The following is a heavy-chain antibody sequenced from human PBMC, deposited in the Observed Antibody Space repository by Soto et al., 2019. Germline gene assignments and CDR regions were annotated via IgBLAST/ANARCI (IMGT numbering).Heavy chain of an antibody. Sequence: QVQLVESGGGVVQTGRSLRLSCAASGFTFSSYGMHWVRQAPGKGLEWVAVIWYDGSNKYYGDSVKGRFTISRDNSKNTLYLQMNSLRAEDTAVYYCARTESSGYCFDNWGQGTLVTVSS. J-gene: IGHJ4*02. V-gene: IGHV3-33*01. D-gene: IGHD3-22*01. CDR3: ARTESSGYCFDN. CDR1: GFTFSSYG. CDR2: IWYDGSNK.